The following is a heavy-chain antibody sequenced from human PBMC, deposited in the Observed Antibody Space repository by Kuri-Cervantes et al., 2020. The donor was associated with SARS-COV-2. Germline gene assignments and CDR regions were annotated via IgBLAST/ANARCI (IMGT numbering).Heavy chain of an antibody. CDR1: GVPVAGGTYS. V-gene: IGHV4-61*09. J-gene: IGHJ3*02. CDR2: LDTSGST. D-gene: IGHD3-10*01. CDR3: ARERESFGVVDAFDI. Sequence: LRLSCAVSGVPVAGGTYSWAWIRQPAGKGLEWIGHLDTSGSTTYNPSLRGRVTISVDTSKNQFSLKLTSVTAADTAVYYCARERESFGVVDAFDIWGQGTMVTVSS.